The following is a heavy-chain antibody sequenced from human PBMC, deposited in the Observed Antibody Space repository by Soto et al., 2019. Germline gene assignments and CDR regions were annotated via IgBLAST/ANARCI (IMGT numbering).Heavy chain of an antibody. D-gene: IGHD2-15*01. Sequence: QVQLQESGPGLVKPSESLSLTCTVSGGSISSYYWSWIRQPAGKGLEWIGRIYTSGSTNYNPSLKSRVPTSVDTSKNQFSLKLSSVTAADTAVYYCARGGGGGYCSGGSCYRKDYYYYYGMDVWGQGTTVTVSS. CDR1: GGSISSYY. CDR2: IYTSGST. J-gene: IGHJ6*02. V-gene: IGHV4-4*07. CDR3: ARGGGGGYCSGGSCYRKDYYYYYGMDV.